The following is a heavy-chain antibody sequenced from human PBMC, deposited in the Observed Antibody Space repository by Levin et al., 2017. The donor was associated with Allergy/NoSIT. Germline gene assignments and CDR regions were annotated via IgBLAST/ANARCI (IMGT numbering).Heavy chain of an antibody. CDR1: GGSITSYY. Sequence: SETLSLTCSASGGSITSYYWNWIRQTPGKGLEWIGHIYNIGDTNYNPSLKSRVTISLDTSKSQFSLKLSSVTAADTAVYYCARGDSAAKAFEYWGQGTLATVSS. D-gene: IGHD2-15*01. V-gene: IGHV4-59*01. J-gene: IGHJ4*02. CDR2: IYNIGDT. CDR3: ARGDSAAKAFEY.